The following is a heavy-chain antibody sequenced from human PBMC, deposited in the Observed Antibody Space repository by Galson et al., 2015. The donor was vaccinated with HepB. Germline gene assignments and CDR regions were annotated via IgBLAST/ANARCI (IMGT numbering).Heavy chain of an antibody. CDR1: GFSFSDYY. J-gene: IGHJ4*02. V-gene: IGHV3-11*06. CDR2: ISSSSSYT. Sequence: SLRLSCAASGFSFSDYYMSWLRQAPGKGLEWVSYISSSSSYTNYADSVKGRFTISRDNAKNSLYLQMNSLRAEDTAVYYCARNPGEVAVHFDYWGQGTLVTVSS. CDR3: ARNPGEVAVHFDY. D-gene: IGHD6-19*01.